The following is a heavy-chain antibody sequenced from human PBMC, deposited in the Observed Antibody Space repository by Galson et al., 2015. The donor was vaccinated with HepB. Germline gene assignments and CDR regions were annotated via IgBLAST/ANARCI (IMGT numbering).Heavy chain of an antibody. CDR3: ARRVTTFWFFDL. V-gene: IGHV7-4-1*02. J-gene: IGHJ2*01. D-gene: IGHD4-17*01. Sequence: SVKVSCKASGYTLSRYAMNWVRQVPGQGLEWMGWINTNTGKPTYVQDFTGRLVFSLDSSVSTAYLQISSLKAEDTAIYYCARRVTTFWFFDLWGRGTLVTVPS. CDR1: GYTLSRYA. CDR2: INTNTGKP.